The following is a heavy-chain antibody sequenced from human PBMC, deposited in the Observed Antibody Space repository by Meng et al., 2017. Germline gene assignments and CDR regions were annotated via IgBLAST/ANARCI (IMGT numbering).Heavy chain of an antibody. V-gene: IGHV3-33*01. CDR1: GFTFSSYG. CDR2: IWYDGSNK. D-gene: IGHD6-19*01. J-gene: IGHJ4*02. CDR3: ARVVYSSGWSFDY. Sequence: QVQLVGSGGGVVQPGRSLRLSCAASGFTFSSYGMHWVRQAPGKGLEWVAVIWYDGSNKYYADSVKGRFTISRDNSKNTLYLQMNSLRAEDTAMYYCARVVYSSGWSFDYWGQGTLVTVSS.